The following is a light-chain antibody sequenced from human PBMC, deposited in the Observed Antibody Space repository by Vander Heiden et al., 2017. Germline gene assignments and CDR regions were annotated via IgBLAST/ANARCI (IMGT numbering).Light chain of an antibody. Sequence: IVLTQSPGTLSLSPGEGVTLSCRASQSVDNKDLAWYQQNPGQAPRLLIYGASSRATGIPDRFSGSVSGTDFTLTISRLEPEDFAVYYCQQYDGSPLYTFGQGTKLEIK. J-gene: IGKJ2*01. CDR1: QSVDNKD. CDR3: QQYDGSPLYT. V-gene: IGKV3-20*01. CDR2: GAS.